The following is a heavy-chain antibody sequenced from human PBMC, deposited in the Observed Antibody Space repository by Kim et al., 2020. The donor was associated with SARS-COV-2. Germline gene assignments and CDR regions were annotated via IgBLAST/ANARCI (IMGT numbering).Heavy chain of an antibody. CDR3: AKYRTTTMVDY. Sequence: SETLSLTCSVSGASISTRNFYWGWVRQPPGKGPEWIGTIHYGGSTNYNPSLKSRVTISKDTYTNQLFLKLTSVTAADTAIYYCAKYRTTTMVDYWGQGA. V-gene: IGHV4-39*01. CDR1: GASISTRNFY. D-gene: IGHD3-10*01. CDR2: IHYGGST. J-gene: IGHJ4*02.